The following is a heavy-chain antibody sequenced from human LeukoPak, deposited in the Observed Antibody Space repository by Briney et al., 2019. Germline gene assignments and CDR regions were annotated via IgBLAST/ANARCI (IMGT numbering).Heavy chain of an antibody. CDR3: TRGVYSGSYTP. V-gene: IGHV1-3*01. Sequence: ASVKVSCKASGYIFTSYTMHWVRQAPGQRLEWMGWINSGNGNTKYSQEFQGRVTITRDTSASTSYMELSSLRSEDTAVYYCTRGVYSGSYTPWGQGTLVTVSS. J-gene: IGHJ5*02. CDR2: INSGNGNT. D-gene: IGHD1-26*01. CDR1: GYIFTSYT.